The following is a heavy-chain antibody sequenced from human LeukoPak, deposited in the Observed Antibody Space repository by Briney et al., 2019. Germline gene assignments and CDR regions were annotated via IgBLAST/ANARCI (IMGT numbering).Heavy chain of an antibody. CDR3: ARDESYYYDSSGCSLDY. J-gene: IGHJ4*02. V-gene: IGHV3-33*01. Sequence: PGRSLRLSCAASGFTFSSYGMHWVRQAPGKGLEWVAVTWYDGSNKYYADSVKGRFTISRDNSKNTLYLQMNSLRAEDTAVYYCARDESYYYDSSGCSLDYWGQGTLVTVSS. CDR1: GFTFSSYG. D-gene: IGHD3-22*01. CDR2: TWYDGSNK.